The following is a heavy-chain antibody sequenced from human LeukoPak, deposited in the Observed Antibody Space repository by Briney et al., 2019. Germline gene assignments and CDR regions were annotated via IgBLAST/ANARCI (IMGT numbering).Heavy chain of an antibody. D-gene: IGHD1-26*01. J-gene: IGHJ3*02. Sequence: GGSLRLSCVASGFTFSSYWMHWVRQDPRKGLVWVSRINGDGRNINYADSVRGRFTISRDNAKNTLYLQMNTLRVEDTAVYYCARGYLVGAPEAFDIWGQGTMVTVSS. CDR3: ARGYLVGAPEAFDI. CDR2: INGDGRNI. V-gene: IGHV3-74*01. CDR1: GFTFSSYW.